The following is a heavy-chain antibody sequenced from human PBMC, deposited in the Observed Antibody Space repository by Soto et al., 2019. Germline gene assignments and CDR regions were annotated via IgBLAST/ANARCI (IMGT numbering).Heavy chain of an antibody. D-gene: IGHD2-15*01. Sequence: PGGSLRLSCAASGFTFSSYGMHWVRQAPGKGLEWVAVIWYDGSNKYYADSVKGRFTISRDNSKNTLYLQMNSLRAEDTAVYYCARDLLVVTRPFGMDVWGQRTTVTVSS. CDR3: ARDLLVVTRPFGMDV. CDR2: IWYDGSNK. V-gene: IGHV3-33*01. J-gene: IGHJ6*02. CDR1: GFTFSSYG.